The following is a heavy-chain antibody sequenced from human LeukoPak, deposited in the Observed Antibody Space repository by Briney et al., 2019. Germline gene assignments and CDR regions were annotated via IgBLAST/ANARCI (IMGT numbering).Heavy chain of an antibody. CDR1: GYTFTSYG. J-gene: IGHJ5*02. D-gene: IGHD4-17*01. CDR2: ISAYSGNT. Sequence: ASVKVSCKASGYTFTSYGISWVRQAPGQGLEWMGWISAYSGNTNYAQKLQGRVTMTTDTSTSTAYMELRSLRSDDTAVYYCARAHGDSPSNWFDPWGQGTLVTVSS. V-gene: IGHV1-18*01. CDR3: ARAHGDSPSNWFDP.